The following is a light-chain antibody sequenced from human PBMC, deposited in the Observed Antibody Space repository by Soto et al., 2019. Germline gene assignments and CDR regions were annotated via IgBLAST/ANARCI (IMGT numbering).Light chain of an antibody. Sequence: EIVLTQSPGTLSLSSGERATLSCRASQSVSSNLAWYQQKPGQAPRLLIYDASNRATGIPARFSGSGSGTDFILTISSLKPEDFAVYYCQQRSNWPLLTFGGGTKVEIK. CDR2: DAS. CDR3: QQRSNWPLLT. CDR1: QSVSSN. J-gene: IGKJ4*01. V-gene: IGKV3-11*01.